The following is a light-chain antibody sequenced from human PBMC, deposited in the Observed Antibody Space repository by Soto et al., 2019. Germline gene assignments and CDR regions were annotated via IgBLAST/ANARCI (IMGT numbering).Light chain of an antibody. CDR3: QQYYTTPST. V-gene: IGKV4-1*01. Sequence: DIVMTQSPDSLAVSLGERATINRKSSQSVLYSSNNKNYLAWYQQKPGQPPKLLIYWASTRESGIPDRFSGSGSGTDFTLTISSLQAEDVAVYCCQQYYTTPSTFGQGTKVEIK. CDR2: WAS. J-gene: IGKJ1*01. CDR1: QSVLYSSNNKNY.